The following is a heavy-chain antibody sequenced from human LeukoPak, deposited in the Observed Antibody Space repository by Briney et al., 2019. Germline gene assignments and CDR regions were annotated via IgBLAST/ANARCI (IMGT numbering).Heavy chain of an antibody. CDR2: MNPNSGNT. J-gene: IGHJ4*02. CDR1: GYTFTSYD. V-gene: IGHV1-8*01. Sequence: ASVKVSCKASGYTFTSYDINWVRQATGQGLEWMGWMNPNSGNTGYAQKFQGRVTMTRNTSISTAYMELSSLRSEDTAVHYCARAYRLSGSYSYGGYWGQGTLVTVSS. CDR3: ARAYRLSGSYSYGGY. D-gene: IGHD1-26*01.